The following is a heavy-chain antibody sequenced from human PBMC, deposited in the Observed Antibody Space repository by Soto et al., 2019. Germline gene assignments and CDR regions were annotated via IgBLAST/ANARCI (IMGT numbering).Heavy chain of an antibody. CDR2: INPKSGGT. V-gene: IGHV1-2*02. J-gene: IGHJ5*02. CDR3: ARGTGSSWFDI. D-gene: IGHD5-18*01. CDR1: GYTFTSSY. Sequence: QVQLLQSGAEVKMPGASVRASCKASGYTFTSSYIHLLRQAPGQGLQWMGWINPKSGGTRFAQTFLGRVTMSSDTLINTVYMDLRGLTYDDTAMYYCARGTGSSWFDIWGQGTLVTV.